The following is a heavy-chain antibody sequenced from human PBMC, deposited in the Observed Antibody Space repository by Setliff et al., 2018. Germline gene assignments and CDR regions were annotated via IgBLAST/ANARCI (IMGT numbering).Heavy chain of an antibody. Sequence: SETLSLTCTVSGGSISSGGYYWSWIRQHPGKGLEWIGYISYSGNTYYDPSLESRVTISEDTSKKRFSLKLSSVTAADTAVYYCARNDYGDYGLYTWGQGTQVTVSS. D-gene: IGHD4-17*01. J-gene: IGHJ4*02. CDR1: GGSISSGGYY. V-gene: IGHV4-31*03. CDR2: ISYSGNT. CDR3: ARNDYGDYGLYT.